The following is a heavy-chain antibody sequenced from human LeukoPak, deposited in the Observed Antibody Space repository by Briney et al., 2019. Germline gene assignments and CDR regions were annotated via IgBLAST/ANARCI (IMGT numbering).Heavy chain of an antibody. CDR1: GGSISSGGYY. J-gene: IGHJ4*02. CDR2: IYYSGST. CDR3: ARKEGMGSRVIGYFDY. V-gene: IGHV4-31*03. D-gene: IGHD6-13*01. Sequence: SETLSLTCTVSGGSISSGGYYWSWIRQHPGKGLEWIGYIYYSGSTYYNPSLKSRVTISVDTSKNQFSLKLSSVTAADTAVYYCARKEGMGSRVIGYFDYWGQGTLVTVSS.